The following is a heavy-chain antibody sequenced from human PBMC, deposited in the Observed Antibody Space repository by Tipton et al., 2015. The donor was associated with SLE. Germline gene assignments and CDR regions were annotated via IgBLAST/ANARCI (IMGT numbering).Heavy chain of an antibody. CDR1: GDSITNSNYH. CDR3: ARGGGSYYDY. CDR2: IYYSGSV. D-gene: IGHD1-26*01. V-gene: IGHV4-39*02. J-gene: IGHJ4*02. Sequence: TLSLTCTVSGDSITNSNYHWGWIRQSPGKGLEWMGSIYYSGSVDYNPSVKSRITLSVDTSKNHFSMKLGSVTAADTAVYYCARGGGSYYDYWGQGTLVTVSS.